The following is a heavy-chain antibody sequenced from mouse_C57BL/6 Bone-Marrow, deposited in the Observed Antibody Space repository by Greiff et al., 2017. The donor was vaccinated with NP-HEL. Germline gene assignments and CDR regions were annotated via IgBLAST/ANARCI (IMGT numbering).Heavy chain of an antibody. D-gene: IGHD1-1*01. CDR2: IDPSDSYT. V-gene: IGHV1-50*01. J-gene: IGHJ1*03. Sequence: QVQLQQPGAELVKPGASVKLSCKASGYTFTSYWMQWVKQRPGQGLEWIGEIDPSDSYTNYNQKFKGKATLTVDTSSSTAYMQLSSLTSEDSAVYYCARGEIPITTGVWGTGTTVTVSS. CDR3: ARGEIPITTGV. CDR1: GYTFTSYW.